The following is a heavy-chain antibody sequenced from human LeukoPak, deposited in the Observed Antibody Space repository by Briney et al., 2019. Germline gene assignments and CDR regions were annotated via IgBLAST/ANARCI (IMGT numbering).Heavy chain of an antibody. CDR2: ISYDGSNK. J-gene: IGHJ4*02. CDR3: ARVPRWYNSGWYVDY. D-gene: IGHD6-19*01. Sequence: GGSLRLSCAASGFTFSSYWMNWVRQTPGKGLEWLAVISYDGSNKHYADSVKGRFTISRDNSKNTLYLQMNSLRAEDTAAYYCARVPRWYNSGWYVDYWGQGTLVTVSS. CDR1: GFTFSSYW. V-gene: IGHV3-30-3*01.